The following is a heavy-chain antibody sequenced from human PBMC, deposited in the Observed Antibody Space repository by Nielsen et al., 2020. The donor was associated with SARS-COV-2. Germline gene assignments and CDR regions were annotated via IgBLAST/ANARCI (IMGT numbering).Heavy chain of an antibody. D-gene: IGHD3-10*01. CDR2: ISWNSGSI. V-gene: IGHV3-9*01. CDR3: ARDALWFGNWYGMDV. CDR1: GFTFDDYA. J-gene: IGHJ6*02. Sequence: GGSLRLSCAASGFTFDDYAMHWVRQAPGKGLEWVSGISWNSGSIGYADSVKGRFIISRDNAKNSLYLQMNSLRAEDTAVYYCARDALWFGNWYGMDVWGQGTTVTVSS.